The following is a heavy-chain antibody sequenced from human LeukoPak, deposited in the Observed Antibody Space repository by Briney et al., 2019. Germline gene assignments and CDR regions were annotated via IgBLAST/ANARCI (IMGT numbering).Heavy chain of an antibody. J-gene: IGHJ4*02. CDR3: AKDNSIAVRIFDY. D-gene: IGHD6-6*01. Sequence: GGSLRLSCAASGFTFSSYAMTWVRQAPGKGLEWVSAISGTGGTTYYADSVKGRFTISRDNSKNTLYLQMNSLGAEDTAIYYCAKDNSIAVRIFDYWGQGTLVTVSS. CDR1: GFTFSSYA. CDR2: ISGTGGTT. V-gene: IGHV3-23*01.